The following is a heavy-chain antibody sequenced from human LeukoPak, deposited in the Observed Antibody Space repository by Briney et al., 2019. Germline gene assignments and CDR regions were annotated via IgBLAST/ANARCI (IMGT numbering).Heavy chain of an antibody. CDR1: GYTFTGYY. J-gene: IGHJ3*02. CDR3: ARAEKTTDDAFDI. Sequence: ASVKVSCKASGYTFTGYYMHWVRQAAGQGLEWMGWINPKSGGTNYAQKFQGWVTMTRDTSISTAYMELSRLKSDDTAVYYCARAEKTTDDAFDIWGQGTMVTVSS. V-gene: IGHV1-2*04. D-gene: IGHD4-11*01. CDR2: INPKSGGT.